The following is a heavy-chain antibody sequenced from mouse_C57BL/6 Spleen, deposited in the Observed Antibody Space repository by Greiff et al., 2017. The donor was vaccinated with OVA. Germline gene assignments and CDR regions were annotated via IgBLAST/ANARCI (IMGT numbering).Heavy chain of an antibody. CDR2: INPNNGGT. Sequence: EVQLQQSGPELVKPGASVKISCKASGYTFTDYYMNWVKQSHGKSLEWIGDINPNNGGTSYNQKFKGKATLTVDKSSSTAYMELRSLTSEDSAVYYCARGGDVGWYFDVWGTGTTVTVSS. J-gene: IGHJ1*03. V-gene: IGHV1-26*01. CDR3: ARGGDVGWYFDV. CDR1: GYTFTDYY. D-gene: IGHD3-3*01.